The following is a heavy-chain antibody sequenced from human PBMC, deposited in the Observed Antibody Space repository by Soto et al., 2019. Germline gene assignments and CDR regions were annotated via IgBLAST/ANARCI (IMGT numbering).Heavy chain of an antibody. CDR2: INHSGST. CDR3: ARGRYYYGSGSYCDY. CDR1: GGSFSGYY. Sequence: SETLSLTCAVYGGSFSGYYWSWIRQPPGKGLEWIGEINHSGSTNYNPSLKSRVTLSVDTSKSQFSLKLSSVTAADTAVYYCARGRYYYGSGSYCDYWGQGTLVTVSS. V-gene: IGHV4-34*01. J-gene: IGHJ4*02. D-gene: IGHD3-10*01.